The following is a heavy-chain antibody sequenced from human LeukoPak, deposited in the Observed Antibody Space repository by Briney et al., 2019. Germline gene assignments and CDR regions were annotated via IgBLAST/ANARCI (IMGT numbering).Heavy chain of an antibody. V-gene: IGHV3-30*18. J-gene: IGHJ6*02. CDR1: GFPFTRYG. Sequence: GRSLRLSCAASGFPFTRYGMQWVRQAPGKGLDWLAVISNDGRNEYYADSVKGRFTVSRDNSKNTLYLQMNSLRAEDTAVYYCAKDIDILTGLGYAMDVWGQGTTVTVSS. CDR3: AKDIDILTGLGYAMDV. D-gene: IGHD3-9*01. CDR2: ISNDGRNE.